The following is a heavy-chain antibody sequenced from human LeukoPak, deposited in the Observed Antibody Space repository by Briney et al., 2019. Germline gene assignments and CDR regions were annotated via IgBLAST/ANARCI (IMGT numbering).Heavy chain of an antibody. CDR1: GGSISSSSYY. D-gene: IGHD3-10*01. V-gene: IGHV4-39*07. CDR2: IYYSGST. Sequence: ASETLSLTCTVSGGSISSSSYYWGWIRQPPGKGLVWSGSIYYSGSTYYNPSLKSRVTISVDTTKNQFSLKLSSVTAADTAVYYCASTHSSGKSDYWGQGPLVTVST. CDR3: ASTHSSGKSDY. J-gene: IGHJ4*02.